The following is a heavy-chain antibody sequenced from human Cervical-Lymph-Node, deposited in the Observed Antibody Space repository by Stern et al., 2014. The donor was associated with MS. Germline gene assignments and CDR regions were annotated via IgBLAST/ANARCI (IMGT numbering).Heavy chain of an antibody. CDR1: GFSLSPSGLG. Sequence: ESGPALVKPTQTLTLTCTFSGFSLSPSGLGVGWIRQPPGEALELLSYIYWDDQKRYSPSLKSRLTITKDTSKNQVVLTLTNVDPVDTATYYCAHRTAGPFDYWGQGTLVTVSS. CDR2: IYWDDQK. V-gene: IGHV2-5*02. CDR3: AHRTAGPFDY. J-gene: IGHJ4*02.